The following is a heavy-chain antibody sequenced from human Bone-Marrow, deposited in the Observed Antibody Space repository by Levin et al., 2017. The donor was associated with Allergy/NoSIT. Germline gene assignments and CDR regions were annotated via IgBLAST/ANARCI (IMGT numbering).Heavy chain of an antibody. CDR3: ARGGTAGTATDTCDV. D-gene: IGHD6-13*01. J-gene: IGHJ3*01. CDR2: ISSMSSVI. CDR1: GFSFSSYS. V-gene: IGHV3-21*03. Sequence: PGGSLRLSCAASGFSFSSYSMNWVRQAPGKGLEWVSSISSMSSVIFYADSLEGRFTISRDNAKNSLYLQMNSLRAEDTAVYYCARGGTAGTATDTCDVWGQGTMVTVSS.